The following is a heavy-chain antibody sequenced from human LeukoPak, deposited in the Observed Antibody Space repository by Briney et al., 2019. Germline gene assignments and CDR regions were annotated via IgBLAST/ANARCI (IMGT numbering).Heavy chain of an antibody. D-gene: IGHD3-22*01. CDR3: ARGYYDSSGSPFDY. Sequence: GSLRLSCAASGFTFSSYWMSWVRQAPGKGLEWVANIKQDGSEKYYVDSVKGRFTISRDSAKNSLFLQMNSLRAEDTAVYYCARGYYDSSGSPFDYWGQGTLVTVSS. CDR1: GFTFSSYW. J-gene: IGHJ4*02. V-gene: IGHV3-7*01. CDR2: IKQDGSEK.